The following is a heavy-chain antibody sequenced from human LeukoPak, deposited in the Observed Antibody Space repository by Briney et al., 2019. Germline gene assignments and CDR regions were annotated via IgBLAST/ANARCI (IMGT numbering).Heavy chain of an antibody. CDR2: IYYSGST. V-gene: IGHV4-39*01. D-gene: IGHD3-10*01. CDR1: GGSISSSSYY. CDR3: ARPNYPYYYGSGSPYDAFDI. J-gene: IGHJ3*02. Sequence: SETLSLTCTVSGGSISSSSYYWGWIRQPPGKGLEWIGSIYYSGSTYYNPSLKSRVTISVDTSKNQFSLKLSSVTAADTAVYYCARPNYPYYYGSGSPYDAFDIWGQGTMVTVSS.